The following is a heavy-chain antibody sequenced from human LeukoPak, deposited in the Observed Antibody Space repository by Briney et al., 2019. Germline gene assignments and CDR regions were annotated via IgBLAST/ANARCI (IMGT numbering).Heavy chain of an antibody. V-gene: IGHV4-34*01. Sequence: PSETLSLTCAVYGGSFSGYYWSWIRQPPGKGLEWIGEINHSGSTNYNPSLKSRVITSVDTSKNQFSLRLSSVTAADTAVYYCARASYSYDINGWVPFDYWGQGTLVPVSS. D-gene: IGHD3-22*01. CDR3: ARASYSYDINGWVPFDY. J-gene: IGHJ4*02. CDR1: GGSFSGYY. CDR2: INHSGST.